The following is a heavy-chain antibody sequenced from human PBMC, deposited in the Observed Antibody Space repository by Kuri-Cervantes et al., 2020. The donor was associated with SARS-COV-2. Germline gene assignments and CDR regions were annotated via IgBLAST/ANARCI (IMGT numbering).Heavy chain of an antibody. CDR1: GYTFTSYG. Sequence: ASVKVSCKASGYTFTSYGISWVRQAPGQGLEWMGWISAYNGNTNYAQKLQGRVTMTTDTSTSTAYMELRSLRSDDTAVYYCARRYYDILTGIPDDAFDIWGQGTMVTVSS. CDR3: ARRYYDILTGIPDDAFDI. J-gene: IGHJ3*02. CDR2: ISAYNGNT. D-gene: IGHD3-9*01. V-gene: IGHV1-18*01.